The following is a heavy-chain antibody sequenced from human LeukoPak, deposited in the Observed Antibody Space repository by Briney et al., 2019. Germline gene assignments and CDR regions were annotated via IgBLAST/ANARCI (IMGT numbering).Heavy chain of an antibody. D-gene: IGHD3-10*01. J-gene: IGHJ6*03. Sequence: PSETLSLTCTVSGDSISTSNSYWGWIRQPPGKGLEWIGSIYYSGNTYYNASLKSRVTISVDTSKNQFSLKLSSVTAADTAVYYCARRLGRKFGERFYYYHYMDVWGKGTTVTISS. CDR2: IYYSGNT. V-gene: IGHV4-39*01. CDR1: GDSISTSNSY. CDR3: ARRLGRKFGERFYYYHYMDV.